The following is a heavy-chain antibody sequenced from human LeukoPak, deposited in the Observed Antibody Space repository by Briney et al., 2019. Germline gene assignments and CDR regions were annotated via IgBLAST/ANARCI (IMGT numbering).Heavy chain of an antibody. D-gene: IGHD6-19*01. Sequence: PGGSLRLSCAASGFTFSSYGMHWVRQAPGKGLEWVAFIRYDGSNKYYADSVKGRFTISRDNSKNTLYLQMNSLRAEDTAVYYRAKDRIFGIAVAGTLDYWGQGTLVTVSS. CDR1: GFTFSSYG. CDR2: IRYDGSNK. J-gene: IGHJ4*02. V-gene: IGHV3-30*02. CDR3: AKDRIFGIAVAGTLDY.